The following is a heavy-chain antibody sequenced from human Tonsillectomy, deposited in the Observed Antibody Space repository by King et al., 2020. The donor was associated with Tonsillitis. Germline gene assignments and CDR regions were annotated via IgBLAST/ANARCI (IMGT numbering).Heavy chain of an antibody. CDR1: GFPFDDYT. Sequence: VQLVESGGVVVQPGGSLRLSCAASGFPFDDYTMHWVRQAPGKGLEWVSLITWGGGSTLYADSVKGRFTISRDNSKNSLSLQMNSLRPEDTALYYCATERLQYFDYWGQGTLVTVSS. D-gene: IGHD4-11*01. V-gene: IGHV3-43*01. CDR2: ITWGGGST. J-gene: IGHJ4*02. CDR3: ATERLQYFDY.